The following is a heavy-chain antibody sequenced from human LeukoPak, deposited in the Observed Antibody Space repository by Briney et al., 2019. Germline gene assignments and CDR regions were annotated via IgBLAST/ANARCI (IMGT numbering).Heavy chain of an antibody. CDR2: IYYTGNT. CDR3: ARYYYDSSGYYDS. D-gene: IGHD3-22*01. V-gene: IGHV4-59*01. J-gene: IGHJ4*02. CDR1: GGSISTYY. Sequence: PSETLSLTCTVSGGSISTYYWSWIRQPPGKGLEWIGYIYYTGNTNYNPSLKSRVTISVDMFKNQFSLKLSSVTAADTAVYYCARYYYDSSGYYDSWGQGTLVTVSS.